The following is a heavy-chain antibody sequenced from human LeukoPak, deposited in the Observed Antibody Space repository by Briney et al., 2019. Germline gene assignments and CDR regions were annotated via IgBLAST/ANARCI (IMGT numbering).Heavy chain of an antibody. V-gene: IGHV3-11*04. D-gene: IGHD1-14*01. CDR3: ARRSATEPTPYYYDMDV. CDR1: GFTFSDYY. Sequence: AGGSLRLSCAASGFTFSDYYMSWLRQAPGRGLEWISYITSSGSTIYYADSVKGRFTISRDNAKNSLFLQMNSLRAEDTAVYYCARRSATEPTPYYYDMDVWGKGTTVTVSS. J-gene: IGHJ6*03. CDR2: ITSSGSTI.